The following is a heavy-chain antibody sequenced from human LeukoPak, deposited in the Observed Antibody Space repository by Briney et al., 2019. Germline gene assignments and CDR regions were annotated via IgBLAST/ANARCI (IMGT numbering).Heavy chain of an antibody. Sequence: SETLSLTCTVSGGSLSSYYWSWIRQPPGKGLEWIGEINHSGSTNYNPSLKSRVTISVDTSKNQFSLKLSSVTAADTAVYYCTRVYSGSYAYWGQGTLVTVSS. CDR2: INHSGST. D-gene: IGHD1-26*01. CDR1: GGSLSSYY. CDR3: TRVYSGSYAY. J-gene: IGHJ4*02. V-gene: IGHV4-34*01.